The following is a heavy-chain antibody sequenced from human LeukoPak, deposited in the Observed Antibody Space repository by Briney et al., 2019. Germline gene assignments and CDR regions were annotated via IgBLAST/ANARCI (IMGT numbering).Heavy chain of an antibody. D-gene: IGHD3-3*01. CDR2: IIPIFGTA. CDR3: ARFKSGGFSYFDS. Sequence: SVKVSCKASGGTFSNYAINWVRQAPGQGLEWMGGIIPIFGTANYAQNFQGRVTITADESTSTAYMELSSLKSEDTAVYYCARFKSGGFSYFDSWGQGTLVAVSS. V-gene: IGHV1-69*01. CDR1: GGTFSNYA. J-gene: IGHJ4*02.